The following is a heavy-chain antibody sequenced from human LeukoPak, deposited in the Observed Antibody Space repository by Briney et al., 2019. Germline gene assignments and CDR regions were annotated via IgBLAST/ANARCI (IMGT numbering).Heavy chain of an antibody. CDR3: ASRKGPLAGYYYYYGMDV. Sequence: GASVKVSCKASGYTFTGYYMHWVRQAPGQGLEWMGWINPNSGGTNYAQKFQGRVTMTRDTSISTAYMELSSLRSEDTAVYYCASRKGPLAGYYYYYGMDVWGQGTTVTVSS. J-gene: IGHJ6*02. CDR2: INPNSGGT. CDR1: GYTFTGYY. V-gene: IGHV1-2*02.